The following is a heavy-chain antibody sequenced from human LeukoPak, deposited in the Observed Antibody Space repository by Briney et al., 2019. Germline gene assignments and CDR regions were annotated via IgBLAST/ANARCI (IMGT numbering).Heavy chain of an antibody. CDR2: ISYDGSNK. V-gene: IGHV3-30*01. CDR3: ARDFLPSSLLAEDYDILTGYYKGPVGAFDI. J-gene: IGHJ3*02. Sequence: GGSLRLSCAASGFTFSSYAMHWVRQAPGKGLEWVAVISYDGSNKYYADSVKGRFTISRDNSKSTLYLQMNSLRAEDTAVYYCARDFLPSSLLAEDYDILTGYYKGPVGAFDIWGQGTMVTVSS. CDR1: GFTFSSYA. D-gene: IGHD3-9*01.